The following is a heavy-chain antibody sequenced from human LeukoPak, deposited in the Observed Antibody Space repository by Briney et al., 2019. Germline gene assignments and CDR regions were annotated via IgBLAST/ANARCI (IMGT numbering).Heavy chain of an antibody. CDR3: ASARFLECPSDY. J-gene: IGHJ4*02. D-gene: IGHD3-3*01. Sequence: GALVKVSCKASGGTFSSYAISWVRQAPGQGLEWMGWISAYNGNTNYAQKLQGRVTMTTDTSTSTAYMELRSLRSDDTAVYYCASARFLECPSDYWGQGTLVTVSS. V-gene: IGHV1-18*01. CDR2: ISAYNGNT. CDR1: GGTFSSYA.